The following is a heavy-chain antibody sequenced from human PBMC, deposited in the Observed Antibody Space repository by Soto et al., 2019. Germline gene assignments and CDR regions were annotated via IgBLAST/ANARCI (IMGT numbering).Heavy chain of an antibody. Sequence: GGSLRLSCAASGFTFSNAWMSWVRQAPGKGLEWVGRIKSKTDGGTTDYAAPVKGRFTISRDDSKNSLYLQMNSLKTEDTAVYYCARERPVGALDHDAFDIWGQGTMVTVSS. CDR3: ARERPVGALDHDAFDI. V-gene: IGHV3-15*01. CDR2: IKSKTDGGTT. D-gene: IGHD1-26*01. J-gene: IGHJ3*02. CDR1: GFTFSNAW.